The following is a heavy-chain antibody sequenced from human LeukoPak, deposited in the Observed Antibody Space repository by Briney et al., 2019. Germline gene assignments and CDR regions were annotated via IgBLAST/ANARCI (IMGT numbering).Heavy chain of an antibody. Sequence: PGGSMRLSCAASGFTFSSYWMHWVRQAPGKGLVWVSRINSDGSSTSYADSVKGRFTISRDNAKNTLYLQMNSLRAEDTAVYYCARFRGYSYGSFDYWGQGTLVTVSS. CDR3: ARFRGYSYGSFDY. CDR2: INSDGSST. V-gene: IGHV3-74*01. J-gene: IGHJ4*02. CDR1: GFTFSSYW. D-gene: IGHD5-18*01.